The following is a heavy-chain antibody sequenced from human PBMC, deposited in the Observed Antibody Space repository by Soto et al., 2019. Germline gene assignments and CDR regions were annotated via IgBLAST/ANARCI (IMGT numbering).Heavy chain of an antibody. V-gene: IGHV4-59*01. CDR1: GGSISSYY. J-gene: IGHJ6*03. Sequence: SETLSLTCTVSGGSISSYYWSWIRQPPGKGLEWIGYIYYSGSTNYNPSLKSRVTISVDTSKNQFSLKLSSVTAADTAVYYCARGIAAQEEYYYYMDVWGKGTTVTVSS. D-gene: IGHD6-6*01. CDR3: ARGIAAQEEYYYYMDV. CDR2: IYYSGST.